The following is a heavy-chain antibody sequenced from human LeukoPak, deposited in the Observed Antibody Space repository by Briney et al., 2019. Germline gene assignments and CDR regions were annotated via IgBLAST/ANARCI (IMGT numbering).Heavy chain of an antibody. Sequence: GGSLRLSCAASGFTFDDYAMHWVRQAPGKGLEWVSGINWNSGSIEHADSVKSRFTISRDNAKNSVYLQMNSLKAEDTALYFCARGPNYFASGSYGYFDYWGRGTLVTVSS. CDR1: GFTFDDYA. J-gene: IGHJ4*02. V-gene: IGHV3-9*01. CDR2: INWNSGSI. CDR3: ARGPNYFASGSYGYFDY. D-gene: IGHD3-10*01.